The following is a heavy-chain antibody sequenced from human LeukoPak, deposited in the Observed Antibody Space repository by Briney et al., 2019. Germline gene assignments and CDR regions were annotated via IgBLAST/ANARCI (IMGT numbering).Heavy chain of an antibody. CDR1: GYNFISNW. CDR3: ARHNYYGSGSPFGY. Sequence: GESLKISCQGSGYNFISNWIGWVRQTPGKGLEFLGIIYPHDSETIYSPSLQGQVTVSADKSISTAYLQWNSLKASDTAMYYCARHNYYGSGSPFGYWGQGTLVTVSS. J-gene: IGHJ4*02. V-gene: IGHV5-51*01. CDR2: IYPHDSET. D-gene: IGHD3-10*01.